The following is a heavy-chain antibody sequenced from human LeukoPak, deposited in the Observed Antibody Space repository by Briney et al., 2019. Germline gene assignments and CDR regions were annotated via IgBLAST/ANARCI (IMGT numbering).Heavy chain of an antibody. CDR3: AKDHGSGFYYFDY. CDR2: ISWNGGIL. D-gene: IGHD6-19*01. J-gene: IGHJ4*02. CDR1: GFTFDDYA. V-gene: IGHV3-9*01. Sequence: GRSLRLSCAASGFTFDDYAMHWVRQVPGKGLEWGAGISWNGGILGSADSVKGRFTISRDNAKHSLSLQMNRLRSEDTALYYWAKDHGSGFYYFDYWGQGTLVTVSS.